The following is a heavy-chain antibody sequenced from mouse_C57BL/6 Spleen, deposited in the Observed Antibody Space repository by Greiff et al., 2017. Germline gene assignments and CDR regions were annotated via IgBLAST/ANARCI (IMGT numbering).Heavy chain of an antibody. CDR3: AANYDY. J-gene: IGHJ4*01. Sequence: VQLQQSGAELVKPGASVTLSCTASGFNIKDYYMHWVKQRTEQGLEWIGRIDPEDGETKYAPKFQGKATITADTSSNTAYLQLSSLTSEDTAVYYCAANYDYWGQGTSVTVSS. CDR2: IDPEDGET. V-gene: IGHV14-2*01. D-gene: IGHD2-1*01. CDR1: GFNIKDYY.